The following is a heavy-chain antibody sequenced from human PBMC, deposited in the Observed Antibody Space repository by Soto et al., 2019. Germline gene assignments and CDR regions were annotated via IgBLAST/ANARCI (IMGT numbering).Heavy chain of an antibody. CDR1: GYTFISYG. V-gene: IGHV1-18*01. Sequence: HVPLVQSGAEVKKPGASLKVSCKASGYTFISYGVSWVRQAPGQGLEWLGWISPYNGNTNYAQKFQGRITMTKDTSTSPVYMDLRSLKTDDTAVYYCARDQTKWLTEAFDIWGQGTWSSSLQ. D-gene: IGHD5-12*01. CDR3: ARDQTKWLTEAFDI. CDR2: ISPYNGNT. J-gene: IGHJ3*02.